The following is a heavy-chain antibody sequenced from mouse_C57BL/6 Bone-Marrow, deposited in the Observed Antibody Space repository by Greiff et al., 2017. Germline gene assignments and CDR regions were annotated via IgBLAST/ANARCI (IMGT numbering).Heavy chain of an antibody. V-gene: IGHV1-15*01. CDR2: IDPETGGT. J-gene: IGHJ2*01. CDR3: TRGDGNYFDY. CDR1: GYTFTDYE. D-gene: IGHD2-1*01. Sequence: VKLQQSGAELVRPGASVTLSCKASGYTFTDYEMHWVKQTPVHGLEWIGAIDPETGGTAYNQKFKGKAILTADKSSSTAYMELRSLTSEDSAVYYCTRGDGNYFDYWGQGTTLTVSS.